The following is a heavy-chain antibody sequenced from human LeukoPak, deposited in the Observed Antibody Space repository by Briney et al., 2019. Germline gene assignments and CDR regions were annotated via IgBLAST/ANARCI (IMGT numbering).Heavy chain of an antibody. D-gene: IGHD3-10*01. J-gene: IGHJ4*02. CDR3: ARFDMHYYGSGITPPYYFDY. CDR2: IYYSGST. Sequence: KPSETLSLTCTVSGGSISSSSYYWGWIRQPPGKGLEWIGSIYYSGSTYYNPFLKSRVTISVDTSKNQFSLKLSSVTAADTAVYYCARFDMHYYGSGITPPYYFDYWGQGTLVTVSS. V-gene: IGHV4-39*07. CDR1: GGSISSSSYY.